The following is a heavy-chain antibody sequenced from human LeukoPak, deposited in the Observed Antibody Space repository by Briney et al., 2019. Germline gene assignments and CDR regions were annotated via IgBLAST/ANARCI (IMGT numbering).Heavy chain of an antibody. CDR2: IRYDESNK. CDR3: ARGQTDLLRNYFDY. Sequence: GGSLRLSCAASGFSFSDYGMHWVRQAPGKGLEWVAFIRYDESNKLYADSVRGRFTISRDNSRNTVYLQMNNLRDDDTAVYYCARGQTDLLRNYFDYWGPGTPVTVSS. V-gene: IGHV3-30*02. J-gene: IGHJ4*02. CDR1: GFSFSDYG.